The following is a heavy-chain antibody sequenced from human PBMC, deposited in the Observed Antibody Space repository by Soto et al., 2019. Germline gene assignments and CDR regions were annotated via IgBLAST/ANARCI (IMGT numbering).Heavy chain of an antibody. V-gene: IGHV3-7*01. CDR1: GFTFSRHY. CDR3: EIGGWGRVDF. D-gene: IGHD3-16*01. J-gene: IGHJ4*02. CDR2: IKPDGSES. Sequence: VQLAESGGGLVQPGGSLRLSCVASGFTFSRHYMTWVRQAPGKGLESVAKIKPDGSESYYVDSVRGRFTFSRDNDKNSLSRQMNSLRDEDTAVYDCEIGGWGRVDFWGQVTLVTFSS.